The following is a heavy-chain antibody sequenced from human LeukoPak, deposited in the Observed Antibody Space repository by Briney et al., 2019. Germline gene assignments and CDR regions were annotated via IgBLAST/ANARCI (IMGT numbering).Heavy chain of an antibody. J-gene: IGHJ5*02. V-gene: IGHV3-23*01. D-gene: IGHD6-13*01. CDR2: ISGSGGST. CDR1: GFTFSSYA. Sequence: PGGSLRLSCAASGFTFSSYAMSWVRQAPGKGLEWVSAISGSGGSTYYADSVKGRFTISRDNSKNTLYLQMNSLRAEDTAVYYCAKPGGIIAAAGTFDPWAREPWSPSPQ. CDR3: AKPGGIIAAAGTFDP.